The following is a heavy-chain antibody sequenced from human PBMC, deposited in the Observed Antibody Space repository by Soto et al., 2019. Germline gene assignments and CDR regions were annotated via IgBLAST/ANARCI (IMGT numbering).Heavy chain of an antibody. Sequence: SETLSLTCAVSGYSISSSNWWGWIRQPPGKGLEWIGYIYYSGSTYYNPSLKSRVTMSVDTSKNQFSLKLSSVTAVDTAVYYCARKGYGSGSSCYFDYWGQGTLVTVPQ. D-gene: IGHD3-10*01. V-gene: IGHV4-28*01. CDR2: IYYSGST. J-gene: IGHJ4*02. CDR3: ARKGYGSGSSCYFDY. CDR1: GYSISSSNW.